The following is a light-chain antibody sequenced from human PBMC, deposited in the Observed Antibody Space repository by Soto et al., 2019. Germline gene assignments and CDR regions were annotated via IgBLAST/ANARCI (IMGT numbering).Light chain of an antibody. CDR3: QQYGSSIT. V-gene: IGKV3-20*01. CDR1: QSVPRSY. J-gene: IGKJ5*01. CDR2: GTS. Sequence: EIVLTQSPGPLSLSPGERATLSCRASQSVPRSYLAWYQQKPGQARRLLIYGTSSRATGIPDRFSGSGSGTDFTLTISRLEPEDFAVFYCQQYGSSITLGQGTRLEIK.